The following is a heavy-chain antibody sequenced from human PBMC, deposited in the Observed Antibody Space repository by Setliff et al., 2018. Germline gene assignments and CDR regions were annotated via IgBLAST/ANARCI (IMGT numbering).Heavy chain of an antibody. J-gene: IGHJ3*02. V-gene: IGHV1-2*06. CDR2: INPSSGAT. CDR1: GYTFTGYY. Sequence: GASVTVSCKASGYTFTGYYMYWVRQAPGQGLEWMGRINPSSGATIYAQKFQGRVTMTSDTSISTAYMELGRLRSDDTAVYFCARDGGGDSDAFDIWGQGTMVT. CDR3: ARDGGGDSDAFDI. D-gene: IGHD3-16*01.